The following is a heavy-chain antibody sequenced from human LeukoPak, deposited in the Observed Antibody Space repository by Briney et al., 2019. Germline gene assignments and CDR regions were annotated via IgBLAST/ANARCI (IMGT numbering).Heavy chain of an antibody. Sequence: SETLSLTCTVSGGSISSYYWSWIRQPAGKGLEWIGRIYTSGSTNYNPSLKSRVTMSVDTSKNQFSLKLSSVTAADTAVYYCARDPIKPSVRSPLSNWFDPWGQGTLVTVSS. J-gene: IGHJ5*02. V-gene: IGHV4-4*07. CDR3: ARDPIKPSVRSPLSNWFDP. CDR1: GGSISSYY. D-gene: IGHD5/OR15-5a*01. CDR2: IYTSGST.